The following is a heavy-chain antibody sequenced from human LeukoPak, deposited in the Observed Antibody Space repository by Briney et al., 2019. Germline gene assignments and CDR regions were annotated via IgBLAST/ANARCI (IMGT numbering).Heavy chain of an antibody. CDR2: MSYSVST. V-gene: IGHV4-59*01. Sequence: SETLSLTCTVSGGSINTFYWSWFRQSPGKGLEWIGFMSYSVSTNYDPSLKSRVTILQDTPKNQVSLKLSSVTAADTAVYYCASTARWLFFDSWGPGRLVTVSS. CDR3: ASTARWLFFDS. D-gene: IGHD3-22*01. J-gene: IGHJ4*02. CDR1: GGSINTFY.